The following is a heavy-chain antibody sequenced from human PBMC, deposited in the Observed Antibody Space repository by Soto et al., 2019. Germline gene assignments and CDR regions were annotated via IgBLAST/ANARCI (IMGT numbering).Heavy chain of an antibody. CDR3: ASVLVFDGGFDP. D-gene: IGHD6-13*01. V-gene: IGHV3-11*01. CDR2: ISSSGSTI. J-gene: IGHJ5*02. Sequence: QVQLVESGGGLVKPGGSLRLSCAASGFTFTDYYMTWIRQAPGKGLEWVSYISSSGSTIYYADSVKGRFTISRDNAKNSLYLPRNSLRAEDTAVYYCASVLVFDGGFDPWGQGTLVTVCS. CDR1: GFTFTDYY.